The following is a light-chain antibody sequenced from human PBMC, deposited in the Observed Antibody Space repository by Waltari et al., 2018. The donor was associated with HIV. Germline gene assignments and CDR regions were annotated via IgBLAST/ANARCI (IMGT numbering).Light chain of an antibody. Sequence: EVVLTQSPGTLSLSPGERATLSCRSSQSIRSNSLAWYQQTPGQAPRLLLYGTSSKATGISDRFSGSGSGTDFTLTINTLEPADSAVYHCHDYGSSPGTFGQGTKVEI. V-gene: IGKV3-20*01. J-gene: IGKJ1*01. CDR1: QSIRSNS. CDR3: HDYGSSPGT. CDR2: GTS.